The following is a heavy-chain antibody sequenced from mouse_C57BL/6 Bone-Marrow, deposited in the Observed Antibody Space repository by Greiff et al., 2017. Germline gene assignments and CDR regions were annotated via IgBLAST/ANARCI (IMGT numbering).Heavy chain of an antibody. V-gene: IGHV3-1*01. CDR1: GYSITSGYD. J-gene: IGHJ4*01. Sequence: EVKLQESGPGMVKPSQSLSLTCTVTGYSITSGYDWHWIRHFPGNKLEWMGYISYSGSTNYNQSLKSRISITHDTSKNHFFLKLNSVTTEDTATYYCAGGDDYDEGYYAMDYWGQGTSVTVSS. CDR3: AGGDDYDEGYYAMDY. D-gene: IGHD2-4*01. CDR2: ISYSGST.